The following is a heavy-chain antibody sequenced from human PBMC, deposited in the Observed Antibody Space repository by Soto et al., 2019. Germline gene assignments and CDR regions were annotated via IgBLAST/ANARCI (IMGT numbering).Heavy chain of an antibody. CDR3: ARDNILGILYGGMDV. Sequence: SETLSLTCTVSGGSISSGDYYWSWIRHPPGKGLEWIGYIYYSGSTYYNPSLKSRVTISVDTSKNQFSLKLSSVTAADTAVYYCARDNILGILYGGMDVWGQGTTVTVSS. CDR1: GGSISSGDYY. D-gene: IGHD3-3*01. V-gene: IGHV4-30-4*01. J-gene: IGHJ6*02. CDR2: IYYSGST.